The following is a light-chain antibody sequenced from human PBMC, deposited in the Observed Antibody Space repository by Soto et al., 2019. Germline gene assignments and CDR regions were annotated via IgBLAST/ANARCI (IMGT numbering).Light chain of an antibody. CDR2: GAS. CDR3: QQYGSSRWP. CDR1: QSVSSY. Sequence: DTVSLYPWQRATLXSRASQSVSSYLAWYQQKPGQAPRLLIYGASSRATGIPDRFSGSGSGTDFTLTISRLEPEDFAGYYCQQYGSSRWPVGQVAKV. J-gene: IGKJ1*01. V-gene: IGKV3-20*01.